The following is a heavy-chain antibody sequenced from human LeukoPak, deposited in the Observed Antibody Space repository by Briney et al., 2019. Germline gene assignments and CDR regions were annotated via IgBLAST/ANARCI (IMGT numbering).Heavy chain of an antibody. D-gene: IGHD3-3*01. CDR3: ARVYNRGSGYENWFDP. CDR1: GYTFTSYG. J-gene: IGHJ5*02. CDR2: ISAYNGNT. Sequence: ASVKVSCKASGYTFTSYGISWVRQAPGQGLEWMGLISAYNGNTNYAQKVQGRVTMTTDTSTSTAYMELRSLRSDDTAVYYCARVYNRGSGYENWFDPWGQGTLVTVSS. V-gene: IGHV1-18*01.